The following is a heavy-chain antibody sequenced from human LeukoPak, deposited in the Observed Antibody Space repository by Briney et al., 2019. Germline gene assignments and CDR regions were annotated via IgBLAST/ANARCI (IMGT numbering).Heavy chain of an antibody. CDR2: MDYSGST. V-gene: IGHV4-39*01. CDR3: ARNRYYYGSGNYGVPNWFDP. D-gene: IGHD3-10*01. Sequence: SETLSLTCTVSGGSISSSSYYWGWIRQPPGKRLEWIGSMDYSGSTYYNSSLKSRVTISVDTSKNQFSLKLSSVTVADTAVYYCARNRYYYGSGNYGVPNWFDPWGQGTLVTVSS. CDR1: GGSISSSSYY. J-gene: IGHJ5*02.